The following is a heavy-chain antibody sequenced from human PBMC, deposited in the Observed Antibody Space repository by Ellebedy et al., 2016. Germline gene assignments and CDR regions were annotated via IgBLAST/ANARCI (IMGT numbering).Heavy chain of an antibody. CDR3: TRELPHGYNFDY. Sequence: SVKVSXXASGGTFSSYAISWVRQAPGQGLEWMGRIIPILGIANYAQKFQGRVTITADKSTSTAYMELSSLRSEDTAVYYCTRELPHGYNFDYWGQGTLVTVSS. V-gene: IGHV1-69*04. CDR2: IIPILGIA. CDR1: GGTFSSYA. D-gene: IGHD5-24*01. J-gene: IGHJ4*02.